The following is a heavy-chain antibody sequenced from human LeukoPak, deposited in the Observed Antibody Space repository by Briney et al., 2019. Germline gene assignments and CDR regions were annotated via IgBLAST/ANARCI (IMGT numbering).Heavy chain of an antibody. CDR1: GLTFSSVA. CDR2: ITGSDDTT. D-gene: IGHD3-22*01. J-gene: IGHJ4*02. Sequence: GGSLSLSCALSGLTFSSVAMTWVRQAPGKGLEWVSTITGSDDTTYYADAVKGRFTISRDYSKTTLHLQMNSLRVEDTAIYYCAKGPQLGSGYHPDYWGQGTLVTVSS. V-gene: IGHV3-23*01. CDR3: AKGPQLGSGYHPDY.